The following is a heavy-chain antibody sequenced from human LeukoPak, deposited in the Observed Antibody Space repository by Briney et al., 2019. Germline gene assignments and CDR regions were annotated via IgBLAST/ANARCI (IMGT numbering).Heavy chain of an antibody. D-gene: IGHD1-26*01. J-gene: IGHJ6*02. CDR1: GFTCSSYA. CDR2: ISGSGGST. Sequence: GGSLRLSCAASGFTCSSYAMSLVRQAPGKGLEWVSAISGSGGSTYYADSVKGRFTISRDNSKNTLYLQMNSLRAEDTAVYYCAKDAIVGAPYYYYGMDVWGQGTTVTVSS. CDR3: AKDAIVGAPYYYYGMDV. V-gene: IGHV3-23*01.